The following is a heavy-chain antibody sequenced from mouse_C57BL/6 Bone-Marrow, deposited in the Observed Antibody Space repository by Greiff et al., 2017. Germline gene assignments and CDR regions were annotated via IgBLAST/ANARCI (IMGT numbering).Heavy chain of an antibody. D-gene: IGHD1-1*01. CDR3: ASARGSSFHAMDY. Sequence: VQRVESGAELARPGASVKLSCKASGYTFTSYGISWVKQRTGQGLEWIGEIYPRSGNTYYNEKFKGKATLTADKSSSTAYMELRSLTSEDSAVYFCASARGSSFHAMDYWGQGTSVTVSS. CDR1: GYTFTSYG. CDR2: IYPRSGNT. J-gene: IGHJ4*01. V-gene: IGHV1-81*01.